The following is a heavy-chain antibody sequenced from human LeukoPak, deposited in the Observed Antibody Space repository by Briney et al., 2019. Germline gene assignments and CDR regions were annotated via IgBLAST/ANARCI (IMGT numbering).Heavy chain of an antibody. CDR3: ARENYYDSSGYFFSDAFDI. D-gene: IGHD3-22*01. J-gene: IGHJ3*02. CDR1: GFTFSNYA. CDR2: FSDSSGST. V-gene: IGHV3-23*01. Sequence: GGSLRLSCAASGFTFSNYAMSWVRQAPGKGLEWVSAFSDSSGSTHYADSVKGRFTISRDNSKNTLYLQMNSLRAEDTAVYYCARENYYDSSGYFFSDAFDIWGQGTMVTVSS.